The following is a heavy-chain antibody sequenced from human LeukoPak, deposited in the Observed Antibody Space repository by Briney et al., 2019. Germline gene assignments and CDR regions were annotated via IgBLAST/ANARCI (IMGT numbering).Heavy chain of an antibody. Sequence: GGSLRLSCAASGFTFSSYAMHWVRQAPGKGLEWVAVISYDGSNKYYADSVKGRFTISRDNSKNTLYLQMNSLRAEDTAVYYCARVDEYYGSGSLVFWGQGTLVTVSS. CDR1: GFTFSSYA. CDR3: ARVDEYYGSGSLVF. V-gene: IGHV3-30*04. J-gene: IGHJ4*02. CDR2: ISYDGSNK. D-gene: IGHD3-10*01.